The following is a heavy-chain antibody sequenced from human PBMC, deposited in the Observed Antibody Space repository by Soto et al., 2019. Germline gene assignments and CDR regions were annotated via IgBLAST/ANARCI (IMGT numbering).Heavy chain of an antibody. D-gene: IGHD6-19*01. CDR3: ARGGWYPDH. CDR1: GFTFTTYW. V-gene: IGHV3-7*02. J-gene: IGHJ4*02. Sequence: EVQLVESGGGLVQPGGSLRLSCAVSGFTFTTYWMSWVRQAPGKGLEWVANIKQDGSEKNYVDSVKGRFTISRDNDNKSLYLQMNRLRVDDTAVYYCARGGWYPDHWAQGTLVTVSS. CDR2: IKQDGSEK.